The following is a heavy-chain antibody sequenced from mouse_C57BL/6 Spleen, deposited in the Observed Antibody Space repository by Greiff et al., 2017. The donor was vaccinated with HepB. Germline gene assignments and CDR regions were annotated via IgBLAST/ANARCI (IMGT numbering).Heavy chain of an antibody. CDR2: IYPGDGDT. V-gene: IGHV1-80*01. D-gene: IGHD1-1*01. Sequence: QVQLQQSGAELVKPGASVKISCKASGYAFSSYWMNWVKQRPGKGLEWIGQIYPGDGDTNYNGKFKGKATLTADKSSSTSYMQLSSLTSEDSAVYFCARNLITTVVATGAMDYWGQGTSVTVSS. CDR3: ARNLITTVVATGAMDY. J-gene: IGHJ4*01. CDR1: GYAFSSYW.